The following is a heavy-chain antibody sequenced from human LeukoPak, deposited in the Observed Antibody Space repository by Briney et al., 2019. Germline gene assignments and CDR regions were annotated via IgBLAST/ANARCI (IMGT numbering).Heavy chain of an antibody. V-gene: IGHV4-59*08. CDR2: IYYSGST. J-gene: IGHJ4*02. Sequence: PSETLSLTCAVSGGSISSYYWNWIRQPPGKGLEWIGYIYYSGSTYYNPSLKSRVTISVDTSKNQFSLKLSSVTAADTAVYYCARALRQVVPAAPDYWGQGTLVTVSS. D-gene: IGHD2-2*01. CDR3: ARALRQVVPAAPDY. CDR1: GGSISSYY.